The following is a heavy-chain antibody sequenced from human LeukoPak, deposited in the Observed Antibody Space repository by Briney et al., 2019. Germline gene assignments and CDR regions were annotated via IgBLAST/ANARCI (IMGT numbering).Heavy chain of an antibody. CDR2: INPNSGGT. D-gene: IGHD3-3*01. CDR1: GYTFTGYY. J-gene: IGHJ5*02. CDR3: ARDPVLRFLEWLPHNWFDP. Sequence: ALVKVSCKASGYTFTGYYMHWVRQAPGQGLEWMGWINPNSGGTNYAQKFQGRVTMTRDTSISTAYMELSRLRSDDTAVYYCARDPVLRFLEWLPHNWFDPWGQGTLVTVSS. V-gene: IGHV1-2*02.